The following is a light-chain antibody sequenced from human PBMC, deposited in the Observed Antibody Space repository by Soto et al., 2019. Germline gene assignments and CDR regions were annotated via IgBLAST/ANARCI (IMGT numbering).Light chain of an antibody. V-gene: IGKV1-9*01. Sequence: IQLTQSPSSLSASVGYRFTITCRASQGISSYLAWYQQKPGKAPKLLIYAASTLQSGVPSRFSGSGSGTDFTLTISCLQSEDFATYYCQQSYSSPRTFGQGTTGDIK. CDR3: QQSYSSPRT. CDR2: AAS. J-gene: IGKJ1*01. CDR1: QGISSY.